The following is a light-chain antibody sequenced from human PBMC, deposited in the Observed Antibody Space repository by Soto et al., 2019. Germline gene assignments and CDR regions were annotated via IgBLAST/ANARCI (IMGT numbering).Light chain of an antibody. J-gene: IGKJ2*01. Sequence: DIQMTQSPSSLSASVGDRVTINFRASQSISSYLNWYQQKPGKAPKLLIYAASSLQSGVPSRFSGSGSGTDLTLTIGSLEPEESALYYCQQRASWPYTSGQGTKVDI. CDR2: AAS. CDR1: QSISSY. CDR3: QQRASWPYT. V-gene: IGKV1-39*01.